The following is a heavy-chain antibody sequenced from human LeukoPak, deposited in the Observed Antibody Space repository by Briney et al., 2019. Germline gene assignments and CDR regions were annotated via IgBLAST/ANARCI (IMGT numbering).Heavy chain of an antibody. CDR1: GYTFIGYY. Sequence: ASVKDTCKASGYTFIGYYMHWVRQAPGQGLEWMGIIDPSRSSTSYAQSFQGRVTMTRDTSTSTVYMELSSLRSDDTAVYYCAKDLVREIVGVPKPYYFDYWGQGTLVTVSS. CDR3: AKDLVREIVGVPKPYYFDY. J-gene: IGHJ4*02. CDR2: IDPSRSST. D-gene: IGHD1-26*01. V-gene: IGHV1-46*01.